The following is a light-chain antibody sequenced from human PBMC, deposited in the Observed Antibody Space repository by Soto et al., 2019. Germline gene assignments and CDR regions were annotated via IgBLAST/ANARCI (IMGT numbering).Light chain of an antibody. J-gene: IGKJ2*01. CDR1: QSISSW. CDR3: QQYNSYSSPYT. Sequence: DIQMTQSPSTLSASVGDRVTITCRASQSISSWLAWYQQKPGKAPKLLIYDASSLESGVPSRFSGSGSGTEFTLTISSLQPDDVATYYCQQYNSYSSPYTFGQGTKLEIK. CDR2: DAS. V-gene: IGKV1-5*01.